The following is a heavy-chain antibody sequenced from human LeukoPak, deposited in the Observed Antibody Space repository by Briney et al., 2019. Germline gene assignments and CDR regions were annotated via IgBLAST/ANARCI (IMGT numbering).Heavy chain of an antibody. J-gene: IGHJ4*02. CDR3: ATPYYYDSSGYYRY. D-gene: IGHD3-22*01. V-gene: IGHV4-39*01. Sequence: SETLSLTCTVSGGSISSYYWGWIRQPPGKGLEWIGSIYYSGSAYYNPSLKSRVTISVDTSKNQFSLKLSSVTAADTAVYYCATPYYYDSSGYYRYWGQGTLVTVSS. CDR1: GGSISSYY. CDR2: IYYSGSA.